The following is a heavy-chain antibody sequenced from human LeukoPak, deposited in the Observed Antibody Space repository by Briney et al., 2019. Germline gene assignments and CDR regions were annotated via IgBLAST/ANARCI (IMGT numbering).Heavy chain of an antibody. Sequence: GGSLRLSCAASGFILNDYEMSWVRQAPGKGPEWIAYMSNSGHRIYYADSVKGRFTISRDNAKNSLYLQMNSLRAEDTAVYSCVRDGDTSGYTSWGQGTLVTVSS. CDR3: VRDGDTSGYTS. J-gene: IGHJ4*02. V-gene: IGHV3-48*03. D-gene: IGHD3-22*01. CDR1: GFILNDYE. CDR2: MSNSGHRI.